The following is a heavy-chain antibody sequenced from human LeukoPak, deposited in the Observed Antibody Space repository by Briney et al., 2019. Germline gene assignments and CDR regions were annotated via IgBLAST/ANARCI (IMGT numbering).Heavy chain of an antibody. V-gene: IGHV4-30-4*08. CDR3: ARAIAAAGTRSDP. CDR2: IYYSGST. D-gene: IGHD6-13*01. CDR1: GGSISSGDYY. J-gene: IGHJ5*02. Sequence: SETLSHTCTLPGGSISSGDYYWSWIRQPPGKGLEWIGYIYYSGSTYYNPYLKSRVTISVDTSKNQFSLKLSSVTAADTAVYYCARAIAAAGTRSDPWGQGTLVTVSS.